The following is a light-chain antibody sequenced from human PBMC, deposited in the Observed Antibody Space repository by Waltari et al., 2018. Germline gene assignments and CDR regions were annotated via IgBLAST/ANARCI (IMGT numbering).Light chain of an antibody. CDR2: AAS. J-gene: IGKJ4*01. CDR3: QQSYSTPLT. V-gene: IGKV1-39*01. Sequence: DIQMTQSPSSLSASVGDRVTITCRASQSIDIDLNWYQQRPGKAPKLLIYAASSLQSGVPSRFSGSGSGTDFTLTISSLQPEDFATYYCQQSYSTPLTFGGGTKVEIK. CDR1: QSIDID.